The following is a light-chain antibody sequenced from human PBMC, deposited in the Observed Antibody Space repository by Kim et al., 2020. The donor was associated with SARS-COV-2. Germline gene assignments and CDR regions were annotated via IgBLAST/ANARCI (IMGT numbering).Light chain of an antibody. Sequence: SSELTQDPAVSVALGQTVRITCQGDSLETYYATWYQQKPGQAPIVVIYGKNNRPSGIPDRFSGSSSGNTASLTVTGAQAVDEADYYCNSRDNSGDHVVFGGGTKLTVL. CDR2: GKN. CDR1: SLETYY. J-gene: IGLJ2*01. V-gene: IGLV3-19*01. CDR3: NSRDNSGDHVV.